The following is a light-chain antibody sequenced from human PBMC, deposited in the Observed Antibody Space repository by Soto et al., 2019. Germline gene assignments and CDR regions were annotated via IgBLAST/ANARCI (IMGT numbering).Light chain of an antibody. Sequence: IVLTQSPATLSLSPWERATLSCRASRSVSTYLAWYQHKPGQAPRLLIYDTYNRATGIPARFSGSGSGTDFTLTISSLEPEDFAVYYCQQRSSWPPITFGQGTRLEIK. CDR3: QQRSSWPPIT. V-gene: IGKV3-11*01. CDR2: DTY. J-gene: IGKJ5*01. CDR1: RSVSTY.